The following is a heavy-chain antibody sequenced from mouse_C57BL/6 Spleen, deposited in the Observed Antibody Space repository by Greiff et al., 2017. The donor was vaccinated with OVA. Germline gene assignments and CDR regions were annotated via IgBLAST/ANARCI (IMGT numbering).Heavy chain of an antibody. Sequence: QVQLQQPGAELVKPGASVKMSCKASGYTFTSYWMHWVKQRPGQGLEWIGMIHPNSGSTNYNEKFKSKATLTVDKSSSTAYMQLSSLTSEDSAVYYCARWGEPVDGTFFDYWGQGTTLTVSS. CDR3: ARWGEPVDGTFFDY. J-gene: IGHJ2*01. CDR2: IHPNSGST. D-gene: IGHD3-3*01. V-gene: IGHV1-64*01. CDR1: GYTFTSYW.